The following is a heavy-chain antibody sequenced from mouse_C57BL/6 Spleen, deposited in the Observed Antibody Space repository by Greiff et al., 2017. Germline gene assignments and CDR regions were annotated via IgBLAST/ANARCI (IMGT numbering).Heavy chain of an antibody. Sequence: EVQLQESGGGLVQPGGSMKLSCAASGFTFSDAWMDWVRQSPEKGLEWVAEIRNKANNHATYYAESVQGRFTISRDDSKRSVYLQMNSVRAEDTGSYYCSYYYGSSGTLVDFDVWGTGTTVTVSS. CDR3: SYYYGSSGTLVDFDV. J-gene: IGHJ1*03. D-gene: IGHD1-1*01. CDR1: GFTFSDAW. V-gene: IGHV6-6*01. CDR2: IRNKANNHAT.